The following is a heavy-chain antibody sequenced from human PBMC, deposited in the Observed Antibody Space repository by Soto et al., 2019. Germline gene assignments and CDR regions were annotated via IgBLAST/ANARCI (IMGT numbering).Heavy chain of an antibody. D-gene: IGHD3-3*01. CDR1: GFTFSSYG. CDR2: ISYDGSNK. J-gene: IGHJ6*03. CDR3: AKGSAAFYDFWSGSPNMDV. V-gene: IGHV3-30*18. Sequence: GGSLRLSCAASGFTFSSYGMHWVRQAPGKGLEWVAVISYDGSNKYYADSVKGRLTISRDNSKNTLYLQMNSLRAEDTAVYYCAKGSAAFYDFWSGSPNMDVWGKGTTVTVSS.